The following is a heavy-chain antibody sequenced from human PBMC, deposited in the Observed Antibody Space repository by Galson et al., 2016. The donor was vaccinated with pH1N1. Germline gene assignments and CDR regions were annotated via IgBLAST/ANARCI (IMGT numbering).Heavy chain of an antibody. V-gene: IGHV5-51*01. Sequence: QSGAEVKKPGESLKISCKASENSFTTDWIGWVRQMPGKGLEWMGSIYAGDSDTRYSPSFQGLVTISVDTSIRTAYLQWSSLKASDTTTYYCARHAALDPPLEYYHMDVWGKGTTVTVSS. CDR1: ENSFTTDW. J-gene: IGHJ6*03. CDR3: ARHAALDPPLEYYHMDV. CDR2: IYAGDSDT. D-gene: IGHD3-3*01.